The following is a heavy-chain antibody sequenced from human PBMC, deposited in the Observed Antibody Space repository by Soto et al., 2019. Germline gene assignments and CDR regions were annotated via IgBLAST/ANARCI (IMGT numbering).Heavy chain of an antibody. D-gene: IGHD5-18*01. Sequence: EVQLVESGGGLVQPGGSLRLSCAASGFTVSSNYMSWVRHAPGKGLEWVSVIYSGGSTYYADSVKGRFTISRDNSKNTLYLQMNSLRAEDTAVYYCAREYSYGYYYYYAMDVWGQGTTVTVSS. J-gene: IGHJ6*02. CDR2: IYSGGST. CDR1: GFTVSSNY. V-gene: IGHV3-66*01. CDR3: AREYSYGYYYYYAMDV.